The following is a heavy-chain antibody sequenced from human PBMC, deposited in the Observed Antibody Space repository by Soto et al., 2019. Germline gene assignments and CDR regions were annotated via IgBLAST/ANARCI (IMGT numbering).Heavy chain of an antibody. Sequence: EVQLVESGGGLVKPGGSLRLSCAASGFTFSNAWMNWVRQAPGKGLEWVGRIKSKTDGGTTDYAAPVKGRFTISRDDSKNTLYLQMISLKTEDTAVYYCTTDPRDLTGTTHGMDVWGQGTTVTVSS. J-gene: IGHJ6*02. D-gene: IGHD1-20*01. V-gene: IGHV3-15*07. CDR1: GFTFSNAW. CDR3: TTDPRDLTGTTHGMDV. CDR2: IKSKTDGGTT.